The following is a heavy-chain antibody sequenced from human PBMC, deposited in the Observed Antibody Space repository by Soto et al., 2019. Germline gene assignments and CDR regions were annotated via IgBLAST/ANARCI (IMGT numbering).Heavy chain of an antibody. J-gene: IGHJ6*03. Sequence: GGSLRLSCAASGFTFSSYGMHWVRQAPGKGLEWVAVISYDGSNKYYADSVKGRFTISRDNSKNTLYLQMNSLRAEDTAVYYCAKGGGSTSWLGNYYYYYMDVWGKGTTVTVSS. CDR2: ISYDGSNK. D-gene: IGHD2-2*01. V-gene: IGHV3-30*18. CDR3: AKGGGSTSWLGNYYYYYMDV. CDR1: GFTFSSYG.